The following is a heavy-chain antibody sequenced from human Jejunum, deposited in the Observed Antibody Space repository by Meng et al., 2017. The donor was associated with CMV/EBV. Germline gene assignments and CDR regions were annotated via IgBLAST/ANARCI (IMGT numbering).Heavy chain of an antibody. V-gene: IGHV4-59*13. CDR1: GASISGNY. J-gene: IGHJ4*02. D-gene: IGHD3-16*01. Sequence: GSGASISGNYWHGTRQTPGKGLEWIGCVDYSGTTKNNPSLKGRVTISVDTSKSQFSRELRSVIATDTAVFYCARGWGTTSPWDYWGQGTLVTVSS. CDR3: ARGWGTTSPWDY. CDR2: VDYSGTT.